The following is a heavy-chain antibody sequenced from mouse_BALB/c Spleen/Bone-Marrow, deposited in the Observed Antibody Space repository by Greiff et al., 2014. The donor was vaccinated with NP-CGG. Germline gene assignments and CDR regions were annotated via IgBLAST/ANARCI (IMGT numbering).Heavy chain of an antibody. V-gene: IGHV1S132*01. CDR1: GYTFTSYW. CDR3: ARKGISTVIATAYYFDY. Sequence: QVQLQQSGAELVKPGASVKLSCKTSGYTFTSYWIQWVKQRPGQGLGWIGEIFPGTGTTYYNEKFKDKATLTIDTSSSTAYMQLSSRTSEDSAVYFCARKGISTVIATAYYFDYWGQGSTLTVSS. CDR2: IFPGTGTT. J-gene: IGHJ2*01. D-gene: IGHD2-4*01.